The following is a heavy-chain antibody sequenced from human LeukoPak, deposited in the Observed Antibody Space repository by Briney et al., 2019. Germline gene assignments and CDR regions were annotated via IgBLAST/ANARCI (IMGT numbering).Heavy chain of an antibody. J-gene: IGHJ4*02. Sequence: SETLSLTCAVYGGSFSGYYWSWIRQPPGKGLEWIGEINHSGSTNYNPSLKSRVTISVDTSKNQFSLKLSSVTAADTAVYYCARRRYRWNLGYCSSTSCPIYPPDYWGQGTLVTVSS. CDR2: INHSGST. V-gene: IGHV4-34*01. CDR1: GGSFSGYY. D-gene: IGHD2-2*01. CDR3: ARRRYRWNLGYCSSTSCPIYPPDY.